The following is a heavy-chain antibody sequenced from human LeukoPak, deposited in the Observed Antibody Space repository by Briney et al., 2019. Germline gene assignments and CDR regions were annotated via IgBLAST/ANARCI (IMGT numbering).Heavy chain of an antibody. J-gene: IGHJ5*02. Sequence: SETLSLTCTVSGDSINNFYLSWVRQPAGQGLQWIGRIYTTGSITYNPSLKSRVTMSVDRSKKNFSLRLSSVTAADTAVYYCARDSGTTGEVKFDPWGPGSLVTVSS. V-gene: IGHV4-4*07. CDR2: IYTTGSI. CDR3: ARDSGTTGEVKFDP. D-gene: IGHD3-10*01. CDR1: GDSINNFY.